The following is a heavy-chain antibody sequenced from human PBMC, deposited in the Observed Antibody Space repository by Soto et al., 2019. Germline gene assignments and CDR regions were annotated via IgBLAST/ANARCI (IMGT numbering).Heavy chain of an antibody. D-gene: IGHD2-15*01. V-gene: IGHV1-69*02. Sequence: QVQLVQSGAEVKKPGSSVKVSCKASGGTFSSNTISWVRQAPGQGLEWMGRIIPSLGIANYAQKFQGRVKITADKVTSTAYMELSSQRSEDTAVYYCARGPYCSGRSCYQYFDYWGQGTLVTVSS. CDR1: GGTFSSNT. CDR2: IIPSLGIA. CDR3: ARGPYCSGRSCYQYFDY. J-gene: IGHJ4*02.